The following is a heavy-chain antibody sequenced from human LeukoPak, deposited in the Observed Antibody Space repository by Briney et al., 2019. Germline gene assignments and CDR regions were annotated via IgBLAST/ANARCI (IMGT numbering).Heavy chain of an antibody. D-gene: IGHD3-3*01. CDR3: ARDLQYYDFWSGYSPDYYMDV. CDR1: GYTFTTYG. CDR2: IRAYNGNT. J-gene: IGHJ6*03. V-gene: IGHV1-18*01. Sequence: ASVKVSCKASGYTFTTYGFSGLRQAPGQGLEWMGGIRAYNGNTNYAQKLQGRVTMTTDTSTSTAYMELRSLRSDDTAVYYCARDLQYYDFWSGYSPDYYMDVWGKGTTVTVSS.